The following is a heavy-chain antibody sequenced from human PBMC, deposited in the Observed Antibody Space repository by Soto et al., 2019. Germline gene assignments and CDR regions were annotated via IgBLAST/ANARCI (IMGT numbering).Heavy chain of an antibody. CDR3: VREDCSGGSCLGY. CDR2: IWSDETNK. V-gene: IGHV3-33*01. D-gene: IGHD2-15*01. J-gene: IGHJ4*02. Sequence: GGSLRLSCAASGFTFSSYGMHWVRQAPGKGLEWVAVIWSDETNKIYADSVKGRFTISRDIPKNTLYLQMNSLRAEDTAVYYCVREDCSGGSCLGYWGQGTLVTVS. CDR1: GFTFSSYG.